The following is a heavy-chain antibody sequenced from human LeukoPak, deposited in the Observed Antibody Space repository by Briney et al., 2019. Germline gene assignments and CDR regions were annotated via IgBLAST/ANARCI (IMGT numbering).Heavy chain of an antibody. D-gene: IGHD4-17*01. CDR2: ISYDGSNS. CDR1: GFTFGDYA. V-gene: IGHV3-30*14. J-gene: IGHJ6*02. Sequence: GGSLRLSCTASGFTFGDYAMTWVRQAPGKGLEWVTVISYDGSNSYYADSVEGRFTISRDNSKNTLYLQMNSLRADDTALYYCAKDRGDYAPFYGMDVWGQGTTVIVSS. CDR3: AKDRGDYAPFYGMDV.